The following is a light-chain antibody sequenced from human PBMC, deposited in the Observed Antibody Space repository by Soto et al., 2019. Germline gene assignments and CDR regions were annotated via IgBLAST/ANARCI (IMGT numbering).Light chain of an antibody. CDR2: ATS. Sequence: EIVLTQSPGTLSLSPGERATLSCRASQSVSSSYLAWYQQKPGQPPRLVMYATSSRATGIPARFSGSGSGTDFTLTISRLEPEDFAVYYCQQSGSSSWTFGQGNKVDIK. CDR1: QSVSSSY. V-gene: IGKV3-20*01. CDR3: QQSGSSSWT. J-gene: IGKJ1*01.